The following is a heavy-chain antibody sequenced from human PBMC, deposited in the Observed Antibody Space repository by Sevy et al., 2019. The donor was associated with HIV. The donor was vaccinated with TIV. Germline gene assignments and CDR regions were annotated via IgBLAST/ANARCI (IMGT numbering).Heavy chain of an antibody. V-gene: IGHV4-39*01. CDR2: IYYSGST. D-gene: IGHD3-10*01. Sequence: SETLSLTCTVSGGSISSSSYYWGWIRQPPGKGLEWIGSIYYSGSTYYNPSLKSRVTISVDTSKNQFSLKLSSVTAADTAVYYCARHIGFRFGELCWFDPWGQGTLVTVSS. CDR1: GGSISSSSYY. J-gene: IGHJ5*02. CDR3: ARHIGFRFGELCWFDP.